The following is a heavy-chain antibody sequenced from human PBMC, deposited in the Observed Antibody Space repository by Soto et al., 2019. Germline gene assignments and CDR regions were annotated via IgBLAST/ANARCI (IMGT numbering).Heavy chain of an antibody. D-gene: IGHD3-22*01. V-gene: IGHV3-23*01. Sequence: DVQVLESGGGLVQPGGSLRLSCTVSGFMFSSYAMSWVRQAPGKGLEWVSGISGSGGNSTYYTDSVKGRFTISRDSSKSTLYLQMHSLRAEDTAVYYCAKADYYDSSVHWGQGTPVTVSS. J-gene: IGHJ4*02. CDR3: AKADYYDSSVH. CDR1: GFMFSSYA. CDR2: ISGSGGNST.